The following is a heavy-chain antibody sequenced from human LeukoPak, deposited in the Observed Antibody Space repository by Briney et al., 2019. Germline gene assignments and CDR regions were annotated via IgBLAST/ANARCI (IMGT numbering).Heavy chain of an antibody. V-gene: IGHV3-11*01. CDR3: ARDRGSDTAMVLTAGPDNWFDP. CDR1: GFTFSDYY. Sequence: GGSLRLSCAASGFTFSDYYMSWIRQAPGKGLEWVSYISSSGSTIYYADSVKGRFTISRDNAKNSLYLQMNSLRAEDTAVYYCARDRGSDTAMVLTAGPDNWFDPWGQGTLVTVSS. J-gene: IGHJ5*02. CDR2: ISSSGSTI. D-gene: IGHD5-18*01.